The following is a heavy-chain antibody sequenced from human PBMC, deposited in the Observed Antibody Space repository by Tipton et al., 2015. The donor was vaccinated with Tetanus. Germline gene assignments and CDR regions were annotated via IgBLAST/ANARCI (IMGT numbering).Heavy chain of an antibody. V-gene: IGHV3-30-3*01. CDR3: ARSGYSSSWPDFDY. CDR2: ISYDGSNK. J-gene: IGHJ4*02. CDR1: GFTFSSYA. Sequence: SLRLSCAASGFTFSSYAMHWVRQAPGKGLERVAVISYDGSNKYYADSVKGRFTISRDNSKNTLYLQMNSLRAEDTAVYYCARSGYSSSWPDFDYWGQGTLVTVSS. D-gene: IGHD6-13*01.